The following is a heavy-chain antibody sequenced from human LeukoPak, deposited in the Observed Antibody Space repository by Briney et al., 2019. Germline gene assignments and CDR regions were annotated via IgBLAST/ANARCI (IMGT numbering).Heavy chain of an antibody. CDR2: IIPIFGTA. D-gene: IGHD3-22*01. CDR1: GGTFSSYA. J-gene: IGHJ4*02. CDR3: AREGESYDSRYFDY. Sequence: GASVKVSCKASGGTFSSYAISWVRQAPRQGLEWMGGIIPIFGTANYAQKFQGRVTITADESTSTAYMELSSLRSEDTAVYYCAREGESYDSRYFDYWGQGTLVTVSS. V-gene: IGHV1-69*13.